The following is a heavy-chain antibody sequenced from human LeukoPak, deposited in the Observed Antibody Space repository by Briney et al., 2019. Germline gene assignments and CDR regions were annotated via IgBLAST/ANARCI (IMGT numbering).Heavy chain of an antibody. CDR1: GFTVSSNY. J-gene: IGHJ6*04. CDR2: IYSGGST. Sequence: GGSLRLSCAASGFTVSSNYMSWVRQAPGKGLEWVSVIYSGGSTYYADSVKGRFTISRDNSKNTLYLQMNSLRAEDTAVYYCAKFSYPHSMDVWGKGTTVTVSS. CDR3: AKFSYPHSMDV. V-gene: IGHV3-53*01. D-gene: IGHD2/OR15-2a*01.